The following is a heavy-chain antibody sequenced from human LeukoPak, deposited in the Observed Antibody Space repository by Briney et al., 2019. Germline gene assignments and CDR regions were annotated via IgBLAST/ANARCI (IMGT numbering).Heavy chain of an antibody. CDR1: GFTFNRYW. D-gene: IGHD5-18*01. CDR3: VRHNYGYDY. J-gene: IGHJ4*02. V-gene: IGHV3-74*01. Sequence: GGSLRLSCAASGFTFNRYWMHWVRQAPGEGPVWVAHILNDGGSTSYADSVKGRVTISRDNAKNTRSLQMNSLRAEDTAVYYCVRHNYGYDYWGQGTPVTVSS. CDR2: ILNDGGST.